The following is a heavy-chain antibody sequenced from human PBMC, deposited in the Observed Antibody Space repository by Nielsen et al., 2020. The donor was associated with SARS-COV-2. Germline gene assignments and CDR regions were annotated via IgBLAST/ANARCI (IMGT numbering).Heavy chain of an antibody. J-gene: IGHJ4*02. D-gene: IGHD2-2*02. CDR3: VRGRYCSSTSCYSAFDY. CDR2: IWNDGSNR. Sequence: GESLKISCAASGFTFGSFGMHWVRQTPGKGLEWVAVIWNDGSNRYYADSVEGRFTVSRDNSKNRLYLQMNFLSADDTALYYCVRGRYCSSTSCYSAFDYWGRGTLVTVSS. V-gene: IGHV3-33*01. CDR1: GFTFGSFG.